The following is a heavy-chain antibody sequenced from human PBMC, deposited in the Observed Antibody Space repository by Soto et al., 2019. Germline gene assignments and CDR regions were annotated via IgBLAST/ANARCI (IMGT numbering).Heavy chain of an antibody. CDR3: VRRHVSATGIDWFDP. CDR2: INAANGDT. J-gene: IGHJ5*02. Sequence: ASVKVSCKASGCTFTGYYMHWVRQAPGQRLEWMGWINAANGDTKYSPKFQGRVTITRDTSASTAYMELSSLRSEDTAVYYCVRRHVSATGIDWFDPWGQGTLVTVSS. D-gene: IGHD6-13*01. CDR1: GCTFTGYY. V-gene: IGHV1-3*01.